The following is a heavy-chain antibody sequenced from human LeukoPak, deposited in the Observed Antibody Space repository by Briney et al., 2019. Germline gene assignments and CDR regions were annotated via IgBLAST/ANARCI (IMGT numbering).Heavy chain of an antibody. Sequence: SETLSLTCTVPGGSISSTGSFWGWIRQPPGKGLEWIGSIYSGGITYYNPSLKSRVTISEDTSKNQFSLKMTSMTAADTAIYYCWLEKVVAACFDSWGQGTLVTVSS. D-gene: IGHD2-15*01. V-gene: IGHV4-39*07. CDR1: GGSISSTGSF. CDR3: WLEKVVAACFDS. J-gene: IGHJ4*02. CDR2: IYSGGIT.